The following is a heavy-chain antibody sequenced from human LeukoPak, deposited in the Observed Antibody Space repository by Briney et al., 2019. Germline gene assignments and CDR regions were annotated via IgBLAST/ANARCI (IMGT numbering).Heavy chain of an antibody. J-gene: IGHJ4*02. D-gene: IGHD6-19*01. CDR2: INPSGGST. CDR1: GYTFTSYY. CDR3: ARLIEVAGPFDY. Sequence: ASVTVSCTASGYTFTSYYMHWVRQAPGQGIEWMGIINPSGGSTSYAQKFQGRVTMTRNTSTSTVYMELSSLRSEDTAVYYCARLIEVAGPFDYWGQGTLVTVSS. V-gene: IGHV1-46*01.